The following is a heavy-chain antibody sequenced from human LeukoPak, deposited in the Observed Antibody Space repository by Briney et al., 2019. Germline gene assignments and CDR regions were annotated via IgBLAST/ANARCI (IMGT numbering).Heavy chain of an antibody. D-gene: IGHD2-21*02. J-gene: IGHJ3*02. CDR1: GGSISSYY. CDR3: ARDVVVTSSPDAFDI. CDR2: ISNSGTT. V-gene: IGHV4-59*06. Sequence: SETLSLTCTVSGGSISSYYWSWIRQPPGKGLEWIGSISNSGTTSYNPSLKSRVSISLDTSNNHFSLRLGSVTAADTAVYFCARDVVVTSSPDAFDIWGQGNMVTVSS.